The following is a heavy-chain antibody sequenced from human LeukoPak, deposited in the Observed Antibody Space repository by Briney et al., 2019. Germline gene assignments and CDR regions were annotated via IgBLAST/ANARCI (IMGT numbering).Heavy chain of an antibody. J-gene: IGHJ4*02. Sequence: GGSLRLSCAASGFTFSSYAMSWVRQAPGKGLEWVSAISGSGGSTYYADSVKGRLTISRDNSKNTLYLQMNSLRAEDTAVYYCAKAYDSSGYYYFDYWGQGTLVTVSS. CDR3: AKAYDSSGYYYFDY. CDR2: ISGSGGST. V-gene: IGHV3-23*01. D-gene: IGHD3-22*01. CDR1: GFTFSSYA.